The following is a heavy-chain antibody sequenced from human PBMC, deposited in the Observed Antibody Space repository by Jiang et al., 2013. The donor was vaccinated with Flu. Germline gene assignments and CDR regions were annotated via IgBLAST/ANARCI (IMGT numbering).Heavy chain of an antibody. V-gene: IGHV2-5*02. CDR1: GFSLSTNGVG. CDR3: AHSVRRDSCSGGNCYYFDY. D-gene: IGHD2-15*01. J-gene: IGHJ4*02. CDR2: IFWDDDK. Sequence: KPTQTLTLTCSFSGFSLSTNGVGVGWIRQPPGKALEWLALIFWDDDKRFSPSLKSRLTINRDTSKTLVVLTMANMDPADTGTYFCAHSVRRDSCSGGNCYYFDYWAREPWSPSPQ.